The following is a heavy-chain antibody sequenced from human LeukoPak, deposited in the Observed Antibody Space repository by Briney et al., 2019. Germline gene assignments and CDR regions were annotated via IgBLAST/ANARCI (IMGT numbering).Heavy chain of an antibody. V-gene: IGHV3-30*18. CDR2: ISYDGSNK. CDR1: GFTFSSYG. D-gene: IGHD1-7*01. Sequence: GGSLRLSCAASGFTFSSYGMHWVRQAPGKGLEWVAVISYDGSNKYYADSVKGRFTISRDNSKNTLYLQMNSLRGEDTAVYYCAKERMGYNWNYPPFDYWGQGTLVTVSS. J-gene: IGHJ4*02. CDR3: AKERMGYNWNYPPFDY.